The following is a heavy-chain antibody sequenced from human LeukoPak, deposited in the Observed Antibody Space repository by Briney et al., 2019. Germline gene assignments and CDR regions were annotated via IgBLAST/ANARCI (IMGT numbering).Heavy chain of an antibody. CDR2: IIPIFGTA. V-gene: IGHV1-69*05. CDR1: GGTFSSYA. J-gene: IGHJ4*02. D-gene: IGHD5-18*01. Sequence: ASVKVSCKASGGTFSSYAISWVRQAPGQGLEWMGGIIPIFGTANYAQKFQGRVTITTDESASTAYMELSSLRSEDTAVYYCARGYTAMGYFDYWGQGTLVTVSS. CDR3: ARGYTAMGYFDY.